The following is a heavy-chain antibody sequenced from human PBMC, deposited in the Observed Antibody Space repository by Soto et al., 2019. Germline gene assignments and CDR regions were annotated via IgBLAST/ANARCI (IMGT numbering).Heavy chain of an antibody. D-gene: IGHD6-6*01. CDR3: AKDSSSSDYYYGMDV. V-gene: IGHV3-23*01. CDR1: GFTFSSYA. CDR2: ISGSGGST. J-gene: IGHJ6*02. Sequence: GGSLRLSCAASGFTFSSYAMSWVRQAPGKGLEWVSAISGSGGSTYYADSVKGRFTISRDNSKNTLYLQMNSLRAEDTAVYYCAKDSSSSDYYYGMDVWGQGTTVTVSS.